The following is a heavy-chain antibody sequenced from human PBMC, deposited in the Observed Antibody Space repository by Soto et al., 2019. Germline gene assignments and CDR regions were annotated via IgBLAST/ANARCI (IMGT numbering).Heavy chain of an antibody. V-gene: IGHV4-31*03. CDR1: GGSIRTGGYY. CDR3: AKDPSPQPTTVVTPGWFDP. Sequence: LSLTCTVSGGSIRTGGYYWSWIRQHPGKGLEWLGYIYYTGRTYYNPSLKNRLTMSVDMSKSQFSLKLTSLTAADTAVYYCAKDPSPQPTTVVTPGWFDPWGQGILVTVSS. J-gene: IGHJ5*02. CDR2: IYYTGRT. D-gene: IGHD4-17*01.